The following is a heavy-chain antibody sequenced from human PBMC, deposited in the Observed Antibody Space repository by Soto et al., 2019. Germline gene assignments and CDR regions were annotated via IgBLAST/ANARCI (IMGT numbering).Heavy chain of an antibody. CDR1: GYTFTSYA. CDR2: INAGNGNT. D-gene: IGHD2-15*01. CDR3: ARWGFGVCSGGGGHPDLFAF. Sequence: ASVKVSCKASGYTFTSYAMHWVRQAPGQRLEWMGWINAGNGNTKYSQKFQGRVTITRDTSASTAYMELSSLRSEDTAVYYCARWGFGVCSGGGGHPDLFAFWAQGTMVPGSS. V-gene: IGHV1-3*01. J-gene: IGHJ3*01.